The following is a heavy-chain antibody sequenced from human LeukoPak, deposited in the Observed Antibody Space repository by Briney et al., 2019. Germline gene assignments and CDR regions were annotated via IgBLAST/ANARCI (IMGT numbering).Heavy chain of an antibody. V-gene: IGHV3-74*01. Sequence: GSLGLSCAVSGFTFSGHWMFWVRQAPGKGLEWVSSDGSGTGYTDSVKGRFTVSRDNARNTLYLQMNSLRAEDTAVYYWYSCDYWGQGTLVTVSS. J-gene: IGHJ4*02. CDR3: YSCDY. CDR2: DGSGT. CDR1: GFTFSGHW.